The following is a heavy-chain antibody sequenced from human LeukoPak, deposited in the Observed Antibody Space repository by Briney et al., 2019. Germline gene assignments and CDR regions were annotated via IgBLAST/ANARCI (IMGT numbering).Heavy chain of an antibody. CDR2: INHSGST. Sequence: SETLSLTCAVYGGSFSGYYWSWIRQPPGKGLEWIGEINHSGSTNYNPSLKSRVTISVDTSKNQFSLKLSSVTAADTAVYYCARARGRYSSGWHVFDYWGQGTLVTVSS. V-gene: IGHV4-34*01. CDR3: ARARGRYSSGWHVFDY. J-gene: IGHJ4*02. D-gene: IGHD6-19*01. CDR1: GGSFSGYY.